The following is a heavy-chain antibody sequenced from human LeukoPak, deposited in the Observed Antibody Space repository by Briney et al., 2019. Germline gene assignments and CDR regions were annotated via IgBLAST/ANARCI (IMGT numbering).Heavy chain of an antibody. J-gene: IGHJ4*02. CDR3: AKGSLGSWYYFDY. CDR2: FSRSGPDT. D-gene: IGHD6-13*01. V-gene: IGHV3-23*01. CDR1: GITFGTSA. Sequence: GGSLRLSCAASGITFGTSAMSWVRQAPGKGPEWVSTFSRSGPDTYYADSVKGRFTIFRDNSKDTLYLQMNSLRAEDTAVYYCAKGSLGSWYYFDYWGQGTLVTVSS.